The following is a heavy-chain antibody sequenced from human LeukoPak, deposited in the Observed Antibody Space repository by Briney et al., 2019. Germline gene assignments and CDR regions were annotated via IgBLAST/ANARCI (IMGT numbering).Heavy chain of an antibody. Sequence: SETLSLTCAVYGGSFSGYYWSWIRQPPGKGLEWIGEINHSGSTNYNPSLKSRVTISVDTSKNQFSLKLSSVTAADTAVYYCARGVVVVAAIVWFDPWGQGTLVTVSS. J-gene: IGHJ5*02. CDR3: ARGVVVVAAIVWFDP. V-gene: IGHV4-34*01. CDR1: GGSFSGYY. CDR2: INHSGST. D-gene: IGHD2-15*01.